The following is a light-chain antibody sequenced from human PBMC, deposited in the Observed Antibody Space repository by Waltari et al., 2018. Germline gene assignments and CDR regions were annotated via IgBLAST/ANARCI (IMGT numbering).Light chain of an antibody. CDR2: VNSDGSH. J-gene: IGLJ3*02. CDR1: SGHSSNI. Sequence: QLVLTQSPSVSAFLGASVKLTCTLSSGHSSNIIAWLQQQPEKGPRFLMKVNSDGSHTKGDDIPDRFSGSSSGAERYLTISGLQSEDEAEYYCETGGHGTWVIGGGTKVTVL. CDR3: ETGGHGTWV. V-gene: IGLV4-69*01.